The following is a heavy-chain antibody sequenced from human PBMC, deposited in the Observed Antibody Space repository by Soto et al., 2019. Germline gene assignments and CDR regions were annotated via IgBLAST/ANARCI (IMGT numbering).Heavy chain of an antibody. D-gene: IGHD3-10*01. CDR2: IYRGGDT. Sequence: GGSLRLSCAVSGFTVSYNYMDWVRQAPGKGLEWVSVIYRGGDTFYADSVKGRFTISRDNSKNTLYLQMNSLRAEDTAVYYCARGMYGSGSYYIGDAFDMWGQGTMVTVSS. CDR3: ARGMYGSGSYYIGDAFDM. J-gene: IGHJ3*02. CDR1: GFTVSYNY. V-gene: IGHV3-53*01.